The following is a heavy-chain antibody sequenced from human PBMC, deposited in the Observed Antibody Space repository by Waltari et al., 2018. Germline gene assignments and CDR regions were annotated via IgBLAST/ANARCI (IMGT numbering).Heavy chain of an antibody. CDR1: GGSISSSSYY. Sequence: QLQLQESGPGLVKPSETLSLTCTVSGGSISSSSYYWGWIRQPPGKGLEWIGSIYYSGSTYYTPSLKSRVTISVDTSKNQFSLKLSSVTAADTAVYYCARHGLSSSWYPNDAFDIWGQGTMVTVSS. D-gene: IGHD6-13*01. CDR3: ARHGLSSSWYPNDAFDI. J-gene: IGHJ3*02. V-gene: IGHV4-39*01. CDR2: IYYSGST.